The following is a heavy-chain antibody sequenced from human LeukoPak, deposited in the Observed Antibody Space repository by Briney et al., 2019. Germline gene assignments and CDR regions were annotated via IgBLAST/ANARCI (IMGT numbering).Heavy chain of an antibody. CDR1: GFTFSSYE. V-gene: IGHV3-48*03. CDR3: AREPFYSGYDVLDY. CDR2: ISSSGSTI. Sequence: PGGSLRLSCAASGFTFSSYEMNWVRQAPGKGLEWVSYISSSGSTIYYADSVKGRFTISRDNAKNSLYLQMNSLRAEDTAVYYCAREPFYSGYDVLDYWGQGTLVTVSS. J-gene: IGHJ4*02. D-gene: IGHD5-12*01.